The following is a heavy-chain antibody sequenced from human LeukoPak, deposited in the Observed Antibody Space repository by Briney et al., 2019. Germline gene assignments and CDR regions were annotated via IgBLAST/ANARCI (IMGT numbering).Heavy chain of an antibody. V-gene: IGHV1-8*01. Sequence: ASVKVSCKASGYTFTSYDINWVRQATGQGLEWMGWMNPNSGNTGYAQKFQGRVTMTRDTSISTAYMELSSLRSEDTAVYYCARVAPRYCSGGSCYSPNFDYWGQGTLATVSS. D-gene: IGHD2-15*01. CDR3: ARVAPRYCSGGSCYSPNFDY. CDR1: GYTFTSYD. J-gene: IGHJ4*02. CDR2: MNPNSGNT.